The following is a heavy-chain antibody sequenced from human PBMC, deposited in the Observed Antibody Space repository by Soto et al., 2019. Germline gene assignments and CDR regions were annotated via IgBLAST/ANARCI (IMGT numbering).Heavy chain of an antibody. V-gene: IGHV3-21*01. CDR1: GFTFSSYS. CDR2: ISRSSSYI. J-gene: IGHJ5*01. Sequence: GGSLRLSCAASGFTFSSYSMNWVRQAPGKGLEWVSSISRSSSYIYYADSVQGRFTISRANAKNSLYLQMNSLRAEDTAVYYCAIYLHDYVSFRFYPCGQGTLVTVSA. CDR3: AIYLHDYVSFRFYP. D-gene: IGHD3-16*01.